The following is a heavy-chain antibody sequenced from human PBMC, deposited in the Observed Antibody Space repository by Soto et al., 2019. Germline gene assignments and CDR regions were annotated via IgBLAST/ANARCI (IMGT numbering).Heavy chain of an antibody. Sequence: VQLVQSGAEVKKPGASVKVSCKASGYSFATYGFSWVRQAPGQGLECVGWISAHNGDTHYSQKFQGRVTLTTDTSTNTGYMELRSVTSDDTAVYFCATEPIYYNDGSGYYPLGHWGQGTLVTVSS. CDR1: GYSFATYG. D-gene: IGHD3-22*01. CDR3: ATEPIYYNDGSGYYPLGH. V-gene: IGHV1-18*04. J-gene: IGHJ4*02. CDR2: ISAHNGDT.